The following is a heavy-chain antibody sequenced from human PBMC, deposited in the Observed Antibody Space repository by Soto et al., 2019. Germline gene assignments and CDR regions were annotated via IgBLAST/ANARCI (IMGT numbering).Heavy chain of an antibody. CDR3: ARVATPYYDSSGYPIDY. J-gene: IGHJ4*02. V-gene: IGHV3-33*01. CDR1: GFTFSSYG. CDR2: IWYDGSNK. Sequence: GGSLRLSCAASGFTFSSYGMHWFRQAPGKGLEWVAVIWYDGSNKYYADSVKGRFTISRDNSKNTLYLQMNSLRAEDTAVYYCARVATPYYDSSGYPIDYWGQGTLVTVSS. D-gene: IGHD3-22*01.